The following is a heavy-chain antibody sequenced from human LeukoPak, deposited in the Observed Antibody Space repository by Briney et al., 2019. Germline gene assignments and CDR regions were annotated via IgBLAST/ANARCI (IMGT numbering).Heavy chain of an antibody. CDR1: GFTFSNAW. Sequence: GGSLRLSCAASGFTFSNAWMSWVRQAPGKGLEWVGRIKSKTDGGTTDYAAPVKGRFTISRDDSKNTLYLQMNSLKTEVTAVYYCTTAIRRYCSGGSRYSDWGQGTLVTVSS. V-gene: IGHV3-15*01. J-gene: IGHJ4*02. CDR3: TTAIRRYCSGGSRYSD. D-gene: IGHD2-15*01. CDR2: IKSKTDGGTT.